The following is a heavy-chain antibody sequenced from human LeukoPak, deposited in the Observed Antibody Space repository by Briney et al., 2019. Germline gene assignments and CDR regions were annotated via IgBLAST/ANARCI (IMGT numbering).Heavy chain of an antibody. CDR1: GITFSNYN. D-gene: IGHD3-22*01. J-gene: IGHJ4*02. CDR2: ITSSSSYT. CDR3: AKASHYDSSGYFDY. Sequence: GGSLRLSCAAPGITFSNYNMNWVRQAPGKGLEWISAITSSSSYTFYADSVKGRFTISRDNAKNSLYLQMNSLRAEDTALYYCAKASHYDSSGYFDYWGQGTLVTVSS. V-gene: IGHV3-21*04.